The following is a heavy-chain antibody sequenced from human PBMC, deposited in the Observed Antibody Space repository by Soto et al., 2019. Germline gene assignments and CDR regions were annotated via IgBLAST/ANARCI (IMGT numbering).Heavy chain of an antibody. V-gene: IGHV1-2*01. CDR2: INPNSCGT. Sequence: SXKVSYKASGYTXNDYYVHLVRQAPGQGLEWMGWINPNSCGTKSAQKFQGRFTITRDTSISTAYIELSRLRSDDTVVYYCARRKGDYYDSSGYHYYFDYWGQGTLVTVSS. J-gene: IGHJ4*02. CDR1: GYTXNDYY. D-gene: IGHD3-22*01. CDR3: ARRKGDYYDSSGYHYYFDY.